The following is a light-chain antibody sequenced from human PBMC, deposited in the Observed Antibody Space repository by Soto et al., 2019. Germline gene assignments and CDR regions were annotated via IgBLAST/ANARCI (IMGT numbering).Light chain of an antibody. V-gene: IGKV3-15*01. CDR1: QSVSSN. Sequence: EVVMTQSPATLSVSLGDRATLSCRASQSVSSNLAWYQQKPGQAPRLLIYRASTRATGIPARFSGSGSGTEFTLTISSLQSEDFAVYSCQQYNNWPLTFGGGTKVEIK. CDR2: RAS. CDR3: QQYNNWPLT. J-gene: IGKJ4*01.